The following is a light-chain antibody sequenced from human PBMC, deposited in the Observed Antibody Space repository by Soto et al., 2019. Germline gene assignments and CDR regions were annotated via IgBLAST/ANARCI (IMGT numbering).Light chain of an antibody. CDR1: QDISNY. V-gene: IGKV1-33*01. CDR3: QQYYNLLT. Sequence: DIQMTQSPSSLSAAVGDRVTITCQASQDISNYLNWYQQKPGKAPKLLIYDASNLETGVPSRFSGSGSGTDFTFTISSLQPEDIATYYCQQYYNLLTFGPGTKADIK. CDR2: DAS. J-gene: IGKJ3*01.